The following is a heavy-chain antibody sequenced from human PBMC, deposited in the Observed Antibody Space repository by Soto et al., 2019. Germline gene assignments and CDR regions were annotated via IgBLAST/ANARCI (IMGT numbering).Heavy chain of an antibody. D-gene: IGHD5-18*01. Sequence: SETLSLTCTVSGGSISSGDYYWSWIRQPPGKGLEWIGYIYYSGSTYYNPSLKSRVTISVDTSKNQFSLKLSSVTAADTAVYYCARDTGVGIYGYWVHYYGMDVWGQGTTVTVSS. J-gene: IGHJ6*02. CDR3: ARDTGVGIYGYWVHYYGMDV. CDR1: GGSISSGDYY. CDR2: IYYSGST. V-gene: IGHV4-30-4*01.